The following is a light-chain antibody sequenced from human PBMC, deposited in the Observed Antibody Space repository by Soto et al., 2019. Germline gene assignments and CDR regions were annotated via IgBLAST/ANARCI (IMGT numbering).Light chain of an antibody. J-gene: IGKJ4*01. V-gene: IGKV3-15*01. CDR3: QQYNNWPLT. CDR2: GAS. Sequence: EIMLISNQGTLALSPGERAPLCCRASQSVSSNLAWYQQKPGQAPRLLIYGASTRATGIPARFSGSGSGTEFTLTISSLQSEDFAVYYCQQYNNWPLTFGGGTKVDIK. CDR1: QSVSSN.